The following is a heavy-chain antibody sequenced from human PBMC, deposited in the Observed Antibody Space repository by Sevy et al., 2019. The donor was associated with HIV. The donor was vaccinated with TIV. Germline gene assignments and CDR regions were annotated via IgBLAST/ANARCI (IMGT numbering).Heavy chain of an antibody. D-gene: IGHD6-13*01. Sequence: GESLKISCKGSGYSFTSYWIGWVRQMPGKGLEWMGIIYPGDSDTRYSQSFQGQVTISADKSISTAYLQWSSRKASDTAMYYCARFRGQQLGRGYYGMDVWGQGTTVTVSS. J-gene: IGHJ6*02. CDR1: GYSFTSYW. CDR3: ARFRGQQLGRGYYGMDV. V-gene: IGHV5-51*01. CDR2: IYPGDSDT.